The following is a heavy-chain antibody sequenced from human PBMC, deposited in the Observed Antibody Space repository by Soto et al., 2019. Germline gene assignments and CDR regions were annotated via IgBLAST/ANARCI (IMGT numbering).Heavy chain of an antibody. Sequence: QVQLVESGGGVVQPGRSLRLSCAASGFTFSSYGMHWVRQAPGKGLEWVAVIWYDGSNKYYADSVKGRFTISRDNSKNPLYRQMNSLRAEDTAVYYCARDPGRGAIAVAGGMDVWGQGTTVTVSS. J-gene: IGHJ6*02. CDR2: IWYDGSNK. D-gene: IGHD6-19*01. CDR1: GFTFSSYG. V-gene: IGHV3-33*01. CDR3: ARDPGRGAIAVAGGMDV.